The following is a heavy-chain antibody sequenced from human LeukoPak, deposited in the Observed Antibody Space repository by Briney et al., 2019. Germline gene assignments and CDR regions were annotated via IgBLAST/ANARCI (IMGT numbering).Heavy chain of an antibody. J-gene: IGHJ5*02. CDR3: ARVGTSLVVSANWFDP. CDR1: GGSISSYH. CDR2: IYPSGST. Sequence: SETLSLTCTVSGGSISSYHWSWIRQPAGKGLEWIGRIYPSGSTNYNPSLKSRVSMSVDTSKNQFSLKLSSVTAADTAVYYCARVGTSLVVSANWFDPWGQGTLVTVSS. D-gene: IGHD3-22*01. V-gene: IGHV4-4*07.